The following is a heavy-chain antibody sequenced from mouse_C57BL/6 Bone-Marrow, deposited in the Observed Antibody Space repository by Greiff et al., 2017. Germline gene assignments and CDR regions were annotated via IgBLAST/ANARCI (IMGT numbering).Heavy chain of an antibody. D-gene: IGHD2-4*01. CDR1: GYTFTSYW. CDR3: AIYYDYGAWFAY. J-gene: IGHJ3*01. Sequence: QVQLQQPGAELVKPGASVKLSCKASGYTFTSYWMHWVKQRPGQGLEWIGMIHPNSGSTNYNEKFKSKATLTVDKSSSTAYMQLSSLTSEDSAVYYCAIYYDYGAWFAYWGQGTRVTVSA. CDR2: IHPNSGST. V-gene: IGHV1-64*01.